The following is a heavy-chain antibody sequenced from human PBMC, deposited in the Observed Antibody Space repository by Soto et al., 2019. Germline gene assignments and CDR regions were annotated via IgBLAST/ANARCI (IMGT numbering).Heavy chain of an antibody. D-gene: IGHD3-10*01. Sequence: QVQLQESGPGLVEPSETLSLTCTVSGGSISGYYWSWIRQPPGREPEWIGYIHYSGTTNYNPSLKSRVTISLDTSKNQLYLKVRSVIAADTAVYYCARHGSYNSRLYAFDIWGQGAMSTVSS. CDR1: GGSISGYY. CDR3: ARHGSYNSRLYAFDI. CDR2: IHYSGTT. V-gene: IGHV4-59*08. J-gene: IGHJ3*02.